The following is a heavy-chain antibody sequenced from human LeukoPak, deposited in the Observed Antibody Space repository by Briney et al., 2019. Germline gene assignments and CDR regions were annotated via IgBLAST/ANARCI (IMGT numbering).Heavy chain of an antibody. CDR2: IYTSGST. V-gene: IGHV4-4*07. J-gene: IGHJ4*02. CDR1: GGSISSYY. D-gene: IGHD3-10*01. Sequence: SETLSLTCTVSGGSISSYYRSWIRQPAGKGLEWIGRIYTSGSTNYNPSLKSRVTMSVDTSKNQFSLKLSSVTAADTAVYYCARGSYYYGSGNFDYWGQGTLVTVSS. CDR3: ARGSYYYGSGNFDY.